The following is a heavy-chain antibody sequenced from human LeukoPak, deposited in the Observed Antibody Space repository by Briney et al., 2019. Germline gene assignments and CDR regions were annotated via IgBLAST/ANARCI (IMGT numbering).Heavy chain of an antibody. D-gene: IGHD4-17*01. CDR3: ARDPTVTGY. CDR1: GYTFTSYY. CDR2: VNPKSGDT. V-gene: IGHV1-2*06. Sequence: GASVKVSCKASGYTFTSYYMHWVRQAPGQGLEWMGRVNPKSGDTLYEQKFQGRVTMTRDTSISTVYMELCGLRSDDTAVYYCARDPTVTGYWGQGTLVTVSS. J-gene: IGHJ4*02.